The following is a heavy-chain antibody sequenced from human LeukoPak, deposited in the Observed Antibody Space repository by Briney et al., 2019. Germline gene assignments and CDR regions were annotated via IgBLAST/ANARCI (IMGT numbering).Heavy chain of an antibody. J-gene: IGHJ4*02. V-gene: IGHV4-34*01. CDR1: GGSFSGYY. D-gene: IGHD1-26*01. CDR3: ARVGLYSGSYYAFDY. CDR2: INHSGST. Sequence: PSETLSLTCAVYGGSFSGYYWSWIRQPPGKGLEWIVEINHSGSTNYNPSLKSRVTISVDTYKNQFSLKLSSVTAADTAVYYCARVGLYSGSYYAFDYWGQGTLVTVSS.